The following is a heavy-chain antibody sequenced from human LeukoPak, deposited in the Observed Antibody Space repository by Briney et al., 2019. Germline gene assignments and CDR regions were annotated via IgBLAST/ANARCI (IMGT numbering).Heavy chain of an antibody. CDR1: GYTFTSYG. D-gene: IGHD1-26*01. Sequence: GASVKVSCKASGYTFTSYGISWVRQAPGQGLEWMGWISAYNGNTNYAQKFQGRVTMTTDTSTSTGYMELRILRSDDTAIYYCARNLKRTVGAATASDYWGQETLVTVSS. J-gene: IGHJ4*02. CDR2: ISAYNGNT. CDR3: ARNLKRTVGAATASDY. V-gene: IGHV1-18*01.